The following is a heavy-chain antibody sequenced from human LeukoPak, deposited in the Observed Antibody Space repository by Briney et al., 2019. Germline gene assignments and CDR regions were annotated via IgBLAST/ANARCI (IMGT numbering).Heavy chain of an antibody. Sequence: GGSLRLSCAASGFTFSSYSMNWVRQAPGKGLEWVSYISSSSTIYYADSVKGRFTISRDNAKNSLYLQMNSLRAEDTAVYYCATVRGELDYYYYYMDVWGTGTTVSVSS. CDR3: ATVRGELDYYYYYMDV. CDR2: ISSSSTI. V-gene: IGHV3-48*04. D-gene: IGHD1-26*01. CDR1: GFTFSSYS. J-gene: IGHJ6*03.